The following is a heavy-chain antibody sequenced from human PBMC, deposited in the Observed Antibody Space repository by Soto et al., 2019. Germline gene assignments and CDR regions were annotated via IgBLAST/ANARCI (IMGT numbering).Heavy chain of an antibody. V-gene: IGHV3-13*01. CDR2: IGTAGNT. D-gene: IGHD4-17*01. CDR1: GFTFSSYG. CDR3: ARSGRHDCGDANFDY. Sequence: EVQLVESGGGLVQPGGSLRLSCAASGFTFSSYGMHWVRQATGKGLEWVSAIGTAGNTFYPGSVKGRFTISRENAKNSLYLQMNSLRAGDMAVYYCARSGRHDCGDANFDYWGQGTLVTVSS. J-gene: IGHJ4*02.